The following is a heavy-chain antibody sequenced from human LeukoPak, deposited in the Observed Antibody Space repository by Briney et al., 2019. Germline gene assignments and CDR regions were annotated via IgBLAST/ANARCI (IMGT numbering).Heavy chain of an antibody. CDR1: GGSISTYY. V-gene: IGHV4-59*01. Sequence: SETLSLTCTVPGGSISTYYWSWIRQPPGKGLEWIGYIYYSGTNYNPSLKSRVTISVDTSKTQFSLKLSSVTAADTAVYYCARGSYYDSSGPVDFWGQGTLVTVSS. J-gene: IGHJ4*02. CDR3: ARGSYYDSSGPVDF. D-gene: IGHD3-22*01. CDR2: IYYSGT.